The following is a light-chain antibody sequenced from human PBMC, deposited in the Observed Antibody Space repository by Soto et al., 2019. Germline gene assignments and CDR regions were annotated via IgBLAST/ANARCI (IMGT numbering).Light chain of an antibody. J-gene: IGKJ1*01. CDR3: QQYHTYWWT. V-gene: IGKV1-5*01. CDR2: DAS. CDR1: QSISSW. Sequence: IQMTQSPSTLSASVGDRVTITCRASQSISSWLAWYQQKPGKAPKLLIYDASSLESGVPSRFSGSGSGTEFTLTISSLQPDDSATYYCQQYHTYWWTFGQGTKVDIK.